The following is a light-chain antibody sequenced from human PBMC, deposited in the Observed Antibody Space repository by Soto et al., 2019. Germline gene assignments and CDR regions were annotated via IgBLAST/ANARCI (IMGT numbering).Light chain of an antibody. Sequence: EIVLTQSPGTLSLSPGGRATLSCRASQSIISSYLAWYQQKPGQAPRLLIFGASSRATGIPDRFSGSGSGTDFTLTISRVEPEDFAVYFCQHYKTWPLAFGGGTKVDIK. V-gene: IGKV3-20*01. CDR1: QSIISSY. CDR3: QHYKTWPLA. CDR2: GAS. J-gene: IGKJ4*01.